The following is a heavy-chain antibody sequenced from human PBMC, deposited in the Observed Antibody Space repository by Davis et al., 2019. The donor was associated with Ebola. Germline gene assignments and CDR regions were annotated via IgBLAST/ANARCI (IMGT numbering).Heavy chain of an antibody. Sequence: GESLKISCAASGFTFTSYSMNWVRQAPGKGLEWVSSTTSSSRYIYYADSVKGRFTISRDNAKNSLYLQMNSLRVEDTAVYYCARQARVDVWGQGTTVTVSS. CDR1: GFTFTSYS. J-gene: IGHJ6*02. CDR3: ARQARVDV. CDR2: TTSSSRYI. V-gene: IGHV3-21*01.